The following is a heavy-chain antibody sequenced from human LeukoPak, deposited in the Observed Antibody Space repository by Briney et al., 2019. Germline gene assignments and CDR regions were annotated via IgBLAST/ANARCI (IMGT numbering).Heavy chain of an antibody. CDR1: GFTFDDYA. V-gene: IGHV3-20*04. D-gene: IGHD2-15*01. Sequence: GGSLRLSCAASGFTFDDYAMHWVRQAPGKGLEWVSGINWSGGSTGYADSVKGRFTISRDNAKNSLYLQMNSLRAEDTALYYCARWTCSGGSCPMGYWGQGTLVTVSS. CDR2: INWSGGST. J-gene: IGHJ4*02. CDR3: ARWTCSGGSCPMGY.